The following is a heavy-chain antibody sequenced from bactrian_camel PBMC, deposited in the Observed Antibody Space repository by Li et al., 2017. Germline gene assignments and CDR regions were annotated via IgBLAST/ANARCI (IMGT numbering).Heavy chain of an antibody. J-gene: IGHJ4*01. D-gene: IGHD4*01. CDR3: AADTGSRISYSDYALRSAEYNY. CDR1: GYDALYLC. CDR2: IYTGGGST. V-gene: IGHV3S40*01. Sequence: DVQLVESGGGSVQAGGSLSLSCAVSGYDALYLCMGWFRQAPGKEREGVAAIYTGGGSTYYTDSVKGRFTISQDNAKNTVYLQMNSLKPEDTAMYYCAADTGSRISYSDYALRSAEYNYWGQGTQVTVS.